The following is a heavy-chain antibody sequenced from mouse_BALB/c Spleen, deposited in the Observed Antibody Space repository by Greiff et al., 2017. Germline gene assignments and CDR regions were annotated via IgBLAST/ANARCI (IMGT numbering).Heavy chain of an antibody. D-gene: IGHD1-1*01. V-gene: IGHV1-37*01. CDR2: INPYNGDT. Sequence: VQLQQSGPELVKPGASVKISCKASGYSFTGYFMYWVKQSHGKSLEWIGRINPYNGDTFYNQKFKGKATLTVDKSSSTAHMELLSLTSEDSAVYYCGKGTTVVAFDYWGQGTTLTVSS. CDR3: GKGTTVVAFDY. CDR1: GYSFTGYF. J-gene: IGHJ2*01.